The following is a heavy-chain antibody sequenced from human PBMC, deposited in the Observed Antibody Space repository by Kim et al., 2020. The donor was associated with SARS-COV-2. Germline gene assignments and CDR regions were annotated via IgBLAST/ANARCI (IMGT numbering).Heavy chain of an antibody. CDR3: ARRQRTDAVRP. V-gene: IGHV4-39*01. J-gene: IGHJ5*02. Sequence: STYYTPSLMSRVTISVDTSKNQFSLKLSSVTAADTAVYYCARRQRTDAVRPWGQGTLVTVSS. CDR2: ST.